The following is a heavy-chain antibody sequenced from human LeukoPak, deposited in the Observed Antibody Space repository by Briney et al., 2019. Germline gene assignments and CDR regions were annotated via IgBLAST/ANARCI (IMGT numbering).Heavy chain of an antibody. CDR3: ARDFRRNCGGDRYGMDV. D-gene: IGHD2-21*02. V-gene: IGHV1-18*01. CDR2: ISAYNGNT. Sequence: ASVKVSCKASGYTFTSYGISWVRQAPGQGLEWMGWISAYNGNTNYAQKLQGRVTMTTDTSRSTAYMELRSLRSDDTAVYYCARDFRRNCGGDRYGMDVWGQGTTVTVSS. CDR1: GYTFTSYG. J-gene: IGHJ6*02.